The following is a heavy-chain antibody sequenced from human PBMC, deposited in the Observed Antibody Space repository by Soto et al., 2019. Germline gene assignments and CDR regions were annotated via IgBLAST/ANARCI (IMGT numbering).Heavy chain of an antibody. CDR1: GGSFSGYY. Sequence: QVQLQQWGAGLLKPSETLSLTCAVYGGSFSGYYWSWIRQPPGKGLEWIGEINHSGSTNYNPSLKSRVTISVDTSKNQFSLKLSSVTAADTAVYYCARTHPVRYCSSTSCSSPFYYYYGMDVWGQGTTVTVSS. J-gene: IGHJ6*02. V-gene: IGHV4-34*01. D-gene: IGHD2-2*01. CDR3: ARTHPVRYCSSTSCSSPFYYYYGMDV. CDR2: INHSGST.